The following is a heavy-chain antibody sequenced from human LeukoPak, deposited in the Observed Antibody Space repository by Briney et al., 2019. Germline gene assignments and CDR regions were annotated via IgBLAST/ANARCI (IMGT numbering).Heavy chain of an antibody. CDR2: ISSSSSYI. CDR3: ASDCSGGSCGLFDY. V-gene: IGHV3-21*01. J-gene: IGHJ4*02. D-gene: IGHD2-15*01. CDR1: GFTFSSYS. Sequence: PGGSLRLSCAASGFTFSSYSMNWVRQAPGEGLEWVSSISSSSSYIYYADSVKGRFTISRDNAKNSLYLQMNSLRAEGMAVYYCASDCSGGSCGLFDYWGQGTLVTVSS.